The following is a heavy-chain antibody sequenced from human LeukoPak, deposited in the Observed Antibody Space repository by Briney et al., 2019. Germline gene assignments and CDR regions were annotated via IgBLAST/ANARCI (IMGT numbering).Heavy chain of an antibody. CDR3: ARSGYLGPDY. CDR1: GFTFSSSE. V-gene: IGHV3-48*03. Sequence: QPGGSLRLSCAASGFTFSSSEMNSVRQAPGKGLEWVSYISSSGSTIYYADSVKGRFTVSRDNAKNSLYLRTNSLRAEDTAVYYCARSGYLGPDYWGQGTLVTVSS. J-gene: IGHJ4*02. D-gene: IGHD2-2*01. CDR2: ISSSGSTI.